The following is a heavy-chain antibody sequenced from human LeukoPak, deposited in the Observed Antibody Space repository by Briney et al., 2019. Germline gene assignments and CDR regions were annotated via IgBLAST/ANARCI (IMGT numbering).Heavy chain of an antibody. Sequence: VASVKVSRKASGYTFISYYMHWVRQAPGQGLEWMGIINPSSGSTNYAQKFQGRVTMTRDTSTSTVYMELSSLRSEDTAVYYCARDEYDGDYWGQGTLVTVSS. J-gene: IGHJ4*02. D-gene: IGHD3-3*01. V-gene: IGHV1-46*01. CDR3: ARDEYDGDY. CDR2: INPSSGST. CDR1: GYTFISYY.